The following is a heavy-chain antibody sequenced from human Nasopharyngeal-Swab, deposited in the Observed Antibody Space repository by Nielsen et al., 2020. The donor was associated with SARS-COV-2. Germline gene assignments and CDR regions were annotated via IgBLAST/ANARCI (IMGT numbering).Heavy chain of an antibody. CDR2: INAGNGNT. Sequence: ASVQVSCKASGCTFTSYAMHWVRQAAGQRLEGMGWINAGNGNTKYSQKFQGRVTITTDTSAITAYMELSILRSEDTAVYYCARERGVVVVAAKVFHPIPARFDPWGQGTLVTVSS. CDR3: ARERGVVVVAAKVFHPIPARFDP. D-gene: IGHD2-15*01. CDR1: GCTFTSYA. V-gene: IGHV1-3*01. J-gene: IGHJ5*02.